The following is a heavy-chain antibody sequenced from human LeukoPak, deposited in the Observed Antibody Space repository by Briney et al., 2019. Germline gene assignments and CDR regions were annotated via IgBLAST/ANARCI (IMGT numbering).Heavy chain of an antibody. J-gene: IGHJ6*02. Sequence: SVKVSCKASGGTFSSYAISWVRQAPGQGLEWMGGIIPIFGTANYAQKLQGRVTMTTDTSTSTAYMELRSLRSDDTAVYYCARVEGPGYSSGWSYYYYYGMDVWGQGTTVTVSS. CDR3: ARVEGPGYSSGWSYYYYYGMDV. V-gene: IGHV1-69*05. D-gene: IGHD6-19*01. CDR2: IIPIFGTA. CDR1: GGTFSSYA.